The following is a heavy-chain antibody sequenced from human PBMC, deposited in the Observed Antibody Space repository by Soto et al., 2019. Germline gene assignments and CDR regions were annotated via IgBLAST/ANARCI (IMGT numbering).Heavy chain of an antibody. CDR2: ISGSGGST. J-gene: IGHJ5*02. Sequence: GGSLRLSCAASGFTFSSYAMSWVRQAPGKGLEWVSAISGSGGSTYYADSVKGRFTISRDNSKNTLYLQMNSLRAEDTAVYYCAKDLYCSGGSCYSFLGWFDPWGQGTLVTVSS. CDR1: GFTFSSYA. CDR3: AKDLYCSGGSCYSFLGWFDP. V-gene: IGHV3-23*01. D-gene: IGHD2-15*01.